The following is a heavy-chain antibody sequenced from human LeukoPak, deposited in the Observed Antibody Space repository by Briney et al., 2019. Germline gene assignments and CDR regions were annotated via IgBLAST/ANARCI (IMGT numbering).Heavy chain of an antibody. CDR3: AKRTYDSSGYYQDDAFDI. V-gene: IGHV3-23*01. D-gene: IGHD3-22*01. Sequence: GGSLRLSCAASGFTFSSHGMNWVRQAPGKGLEWVSAISGSGGSTYYADSVKGRFTISRDNSKNTLYLQMNSLRAEDTAVYYCAKRTYDSSGYYQDDAFDIWGQGTMVTVSS. CDR1: GFTFSSHG. CDR2: ISGSGGST. J-gene: IGHJ3*02.